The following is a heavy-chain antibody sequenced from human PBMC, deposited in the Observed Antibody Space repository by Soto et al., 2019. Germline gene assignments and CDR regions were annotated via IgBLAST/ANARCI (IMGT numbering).Heavy chain of an antibody. Sequence: PSETLSLTCAVYGGSSSGYYWSWIRQPPGKGLEWIGEINHSGSTNYNPSLKSRVTISVDTSKNQFSLKLSSVTAADTAVYYCARVGGIAAADYWGQGTLVTVSS. CDR3: ARVGGIAAADY. CDR2: INHSGST. V-gene: IGHV4-34*01. CDR1: GGSSSGYY. D-gene: IGHD6-13*01. J-gene: IGHJ4*02.